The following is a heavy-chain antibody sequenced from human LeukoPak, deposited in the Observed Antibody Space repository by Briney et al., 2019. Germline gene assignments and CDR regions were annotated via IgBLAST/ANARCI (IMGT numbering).Heavy chain of an antibody. CDR2: IIPILGIA. CDR3: ARDRYSSGWYGEDY. CDR1: GGTFSSYA. V-gene: IGHV1-69*04. Sequence: WASVKVSCKASGGTFSSYAISWVRQAPGQGLEWMGRIIPILGIANYAQKFQGRVTITADKSTSTAYMELSSLRSEDMAVYYCARDRYSSGWYGEDYWGQGTLVTVSS. D-gene: IGHD6-19*01. J-gene: IGHJ4*02.